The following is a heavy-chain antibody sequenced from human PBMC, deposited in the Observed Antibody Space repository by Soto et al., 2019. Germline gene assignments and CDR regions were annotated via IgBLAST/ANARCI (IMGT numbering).Heavy chain of an antibody. J-gene: IGHJ3*02. CDR1: GFTFSSYS. V-gene: IGHV3-21*01. Sequence: SGGSLRLSCAASGFTFSSYSMNWVRQAPGKGLEWVSSISSSSSYIYYADSVKGRFTISRDNAKNSLYLQMISLRAEDTAVYYCARGDYYDTSGPFSDAFDIWGQGTMVIVSS. CDR3: ARGDYYDTSGPFSDAFDI. D-gene: IGHD3-22*01. CDR2: ISSSSSYI.